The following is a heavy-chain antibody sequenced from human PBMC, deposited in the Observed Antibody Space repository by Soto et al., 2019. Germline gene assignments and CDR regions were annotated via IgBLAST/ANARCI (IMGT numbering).Heavy chain of an antibody. CDR1: GGSISGDF. CDR3: ARDRLDAFDI. Sequence: QVQLQESGPGLVKPSETLSLTRTVSGGSISGDFWSWIRQPPGKGLEWIGYIYYSGTTNYNPSLKSRVTISVDTSKNQFSLKLSSVTAADTAVYYCARDRLDAFDIWGQGTLVTVSS. J-gene: IGHJ3*02. V-gene: IGHV4-59*01. CDR2: IYYSGTT.